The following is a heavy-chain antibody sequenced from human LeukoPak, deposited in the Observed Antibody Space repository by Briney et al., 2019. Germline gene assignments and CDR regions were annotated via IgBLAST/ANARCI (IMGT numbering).Heavy chain of an antibody. CDR3: ARATSSRDNYYYYYMDV. V-gene: IGHV1-8*01. CDR1: GYTFTSYD. Sequence: ASVKVSCKASGYTFTSYDINWVRQATGQGLEWMGWMNPNSGNTGYAQKFQGRVTMTRSTSISTAYMELSSLRSEDTAVYYCARATSSRDNYYYYYMDVWGKGTTVTISS. CDR2: MNPNSGNT. J-gene: IGHJ6*03.